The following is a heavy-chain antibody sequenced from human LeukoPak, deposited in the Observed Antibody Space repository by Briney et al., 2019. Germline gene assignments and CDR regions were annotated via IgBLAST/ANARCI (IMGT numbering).Heavy chain of an antibody. CDR2: IYHSGST. D-gene: IGHD4-17*01. CDR1: GGSISSTNW. Sequence: SGTLSLTCAVSGGSISSTNWWTWVRQPPGKGLEWIGEIYHSGSTNYNPSLKSRVTISVDNSKNQFSLKLSSVTAADTAVYYCAKGGFTVTTPVGMAWGQGTLVTVSS. J-gene: IGHJ5*02. CDR3: AKGGFTVTTPVGMA. V-gene: IGHV4-4*02.